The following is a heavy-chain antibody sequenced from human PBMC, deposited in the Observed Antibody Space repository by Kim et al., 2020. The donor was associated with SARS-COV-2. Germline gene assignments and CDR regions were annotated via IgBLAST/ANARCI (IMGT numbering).Heavy chain of an antibody. CDR3: ARDRWYYYGSGSSINDY. J-gene: IGHJ4*01. D-gene: IGHD3-10*01. CDR1: GGSFSGYY. Sequence: SETLSLTCAVYGGSFSGYYWSWIRQPPGKGLEWIGEINHSGSTNYNPSLKSRVTISVDTSKNQFSLKLSSVTAADTAVYYCARDRWYYYGSGSSINDYWG. V-gene: IGHV4-34*01. CDR2: INHSGST.